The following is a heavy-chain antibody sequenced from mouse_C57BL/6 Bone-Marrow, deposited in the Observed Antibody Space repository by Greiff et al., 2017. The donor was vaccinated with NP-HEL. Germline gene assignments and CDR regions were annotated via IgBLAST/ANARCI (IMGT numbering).Heavy chain of an antibody. J-gene: IGHJ4*01. CDR3: ARDGGYLYAMDY. D-gene: IGHD2-2*01. CDR2: SRNKANDYTT. Sequence: EVQLVESGGGLVQSGRSLRLSCATSGFTFSDFYMEWVRQAPGKGLEWIAASRNKANDYTTEYSASVKGRFIVSRDTSQSILYLQMNALRAEDTAIYYCARDGGYLYAMDYWGQGTSVTVSS. CDR1: GFTFSDFY. V-gene: IGHV7-1*01.